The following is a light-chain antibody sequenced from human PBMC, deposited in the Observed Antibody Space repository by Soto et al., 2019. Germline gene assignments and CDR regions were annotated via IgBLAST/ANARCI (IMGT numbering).Light chain of an antibody. CDR1: SSNIGNNP. V-gene: IGLV1-44*01. CDR2: ANN. J-gene: IGLJ1*01. Sequence: QPVLTQPPSASATPGQRVTISCSGSSSNIGNNPVNWYRQLPGTAPKLLIYANNQRPSGVPDRFSGSKSGTSASLAISGLQSEDEADYYCAAWDDSQNAYVFGTGTKLTVL. CDR3: AAWDDSQNAYV.